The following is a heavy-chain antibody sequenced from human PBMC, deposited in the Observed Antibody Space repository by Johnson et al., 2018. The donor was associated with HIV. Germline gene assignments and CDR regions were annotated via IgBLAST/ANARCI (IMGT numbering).Heavy chain of an antibody. V-gene: IGHV3-66*01. Sequence: VQLVESGGGLVQPGGSLRLSCAASGFTVTNKYMSWVRQAPGKGLEWVSVMYGGGSTYHADSVKGRFSLSRDNSKNTVYLQMNSLRAEDTAVYYCARKQWLEVPSDALDVWGQGTMVTVSS. CDR2: MYGGGST. CDR1: GFTVTNKY. D-gene: IGHD6-19*01. CDR3: ARKQWLEVPSDALDV. J-gene: IGHJ3*01.